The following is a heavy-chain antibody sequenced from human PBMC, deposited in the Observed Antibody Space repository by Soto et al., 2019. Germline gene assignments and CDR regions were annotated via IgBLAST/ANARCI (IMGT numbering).Heavy chain of an antibody. V-gene: IGHV4-30-4*01. CDR2: IYDDGTT. D-gene: IGHD3-3*01. CDR1: GGSISTGDSY. J-gene: IGHJ4*02. Sequence: QVQLQESGPGLVKPSQTLSLTCTVSGGSISTGDSYWSWLRQPPGKGLECIGFIYDDGTTYYSPSLKSRVXIXVXXSKTQFSLRLSSETAADTAVYFCAGADFWSGDFDFWGQGTLVTVSS. CDR3: AGADFWSGDFDF.